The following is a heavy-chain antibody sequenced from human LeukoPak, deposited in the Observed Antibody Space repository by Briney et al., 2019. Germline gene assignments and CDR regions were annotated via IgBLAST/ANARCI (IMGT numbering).Heavy chain of an antibody. V-gene: IGHV3-9*01. Sequence: GGSLRLSCAASGFTFDDYAMHWVRQAPGKGLEWVSGISWNSGSIGYADSVKGRFTISRDNAKNSLYLQMNSLRAEDTALYYCANAPGYWGQGTLVTVSS. CDR1: GFTFDDYA. J-gene: IGHJ4*02. CDR2: ISWNSGSI. CDR3: ANAPGY.